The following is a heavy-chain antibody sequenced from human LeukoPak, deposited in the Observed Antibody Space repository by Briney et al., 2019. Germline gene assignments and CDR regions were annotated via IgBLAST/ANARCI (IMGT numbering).Heavy chain of an antibody. D-gene: IGHD3-16*01. Sequence: ASVKVSCKASGYTFTGYYMHWVRQAPGQGLEWMGWINPNSGGTNHAQKFQGRVTMTRDTSISTAYMELSRLRSDDTAVYYCARDYDYVWGSPYYFDYWGQGTLVTVSS. V-gene: IGHV1-2*02. CDR1: GYTFTGYY. CDR3: ARDYDYVWGSPYYFDY. CDR2: INPNSGGT. J-gene: IGHJ4*02.